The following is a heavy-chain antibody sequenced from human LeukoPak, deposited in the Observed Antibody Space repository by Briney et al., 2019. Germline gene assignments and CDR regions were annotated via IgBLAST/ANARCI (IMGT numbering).Heavy chain of an antibody. V-gene: IGHV4-34*01. D-gene: IGHD6-13*01. CDR1: GGSFSGYY. CDR3: ARGGEQLVGPLDY. J-gene: IGHJ4*02. Sequence: SETLSLTCAVYGGSFSGYYWSWIRQPPGKGLEWIGEINHSGSTNYNPSLKSRVTISVDTSKNQFSLKLSSVTAADTAVYYCARGGEQLVGPLDYWGQGTLVTVSS. CDR2: INHSGST.